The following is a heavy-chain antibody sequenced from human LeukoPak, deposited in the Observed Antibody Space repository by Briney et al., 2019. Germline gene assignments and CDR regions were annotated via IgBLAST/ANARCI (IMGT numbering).Heavy chain of an antibody. D-gene: IGHD2-2*01. CDR2: IYPGDSDT. CDR3: AGRDCSSTSCLSFDY. V-gene: IGHV5-51*01. Sequence: GESLKISCKGSGYSFTSYWIGWVRQMPGKGLEWMGIIYPGDSDTRYSPSFQGQVTISADKSISTAYLQWSSLKASDTAMYYCAGRDCSSTSCLSFDYWGQGTLVTVSS. CDR1: GYSFTSYW. J-gene: IGHJ4*02.